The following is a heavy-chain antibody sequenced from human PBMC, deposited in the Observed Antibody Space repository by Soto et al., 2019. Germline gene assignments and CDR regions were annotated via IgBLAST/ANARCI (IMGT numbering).Heavy chain of an antibody. V-gene: IGHV3-23*01. CDR3: AKDGLSDSPSAIDY. CDR1: GFTFSKSG. CDR2: IGGSGRNT. D-gene: IGHD6-13*01. Sequence: PGGSLRLSCAASGFTFSKSGLTWVRQAPGKGLESVAGIGGSGRNTYYAASVEGRFTISRDNSKNTLFLQMNSLRDEDTAIYYCAKDGLSDSPSAIDYWGQGTLVTVSS. J-gene: IGHJ4*02.